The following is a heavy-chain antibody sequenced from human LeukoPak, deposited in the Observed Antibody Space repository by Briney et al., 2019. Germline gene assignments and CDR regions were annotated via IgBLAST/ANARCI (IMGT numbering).Heavy chain of an antibody. CDR2: ISSGGST. CDR3: GRVGDGYNDNY. CDR1: GFTFSGYA. J-gene: IGHJ4*02. D-gene: IGHD5-24*01. V-gene: IGHV3-66*01. Sequence: GGSLRLSCAASGFTFSGYAMSWVRQAPGKGLEWVSLISSGGSTYYADSLKGRFTISRDNSKNTLYLQMNSLRAEDTAVYYCGRVGDGYNDNYWGQGTLVTVSS.